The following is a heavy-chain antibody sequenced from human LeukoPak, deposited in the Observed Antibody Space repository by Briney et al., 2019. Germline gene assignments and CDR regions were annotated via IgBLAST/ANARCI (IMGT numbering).Heavy chain of an antibody. Sequence: PSETLSLTCTVSGGSISSYYWSWIRQPPGKGLEWIGYIYYCGSTNYNPSLKSRVTISVDTSKNQFSLKLSSVTAADTAVYYCARQMAAAGNNWFDPWGQGTLVTVSS. CDR1: GGSISSYY. D-gene: IGHD6-13*01. J-gene: IGHJ5*02. V-gene: IGHV4-59*01. CDR2: IYYCGST. CDR3: ARQMAAAGNNWFDP.